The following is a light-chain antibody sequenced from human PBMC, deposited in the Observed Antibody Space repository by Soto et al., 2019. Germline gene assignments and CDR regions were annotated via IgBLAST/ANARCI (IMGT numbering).Light chain of an antibody. CDR1: QSISSW. V-gene: IGKV1-5*01. CDR2: AAS. CDR3: LQHNSYPRT. Sequence: VQMTQSLSTLSASVGVRVTITCLASQSISSWSAGYQQKPGKAPRLLIYAASSVQSWVPSRFSASGSGTECTLTISSLQPEDFATYSRLQHNSYPRTTGQ. J-gene: IGKJ1*01.